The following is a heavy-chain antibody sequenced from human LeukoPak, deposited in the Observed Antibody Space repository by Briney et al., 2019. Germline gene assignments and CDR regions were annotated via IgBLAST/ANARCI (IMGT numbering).Heavy chain of an antibody. V-gene: IGHV3-33*01. CDR3: ARDDALGDNALDI. J-gene: IGHJ3*02. Sequence: GRSLRLSCAASGFTFSSYGMHWVRQAPGKGLEWVAVILNDGSQEKYADSVKGRFTISRDNSKNTLFLQLNSLRAEDTAVYYCARDDALGDNALDIWGQGTMDTVSS. CDR1: GFTFSSYG. CDR2: ILNDGSQE. D-gene: IGHD3-16*01.